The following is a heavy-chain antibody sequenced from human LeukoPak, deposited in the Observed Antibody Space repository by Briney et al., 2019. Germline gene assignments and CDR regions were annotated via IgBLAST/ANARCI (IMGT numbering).Heavy chain of an antibody. CDR1: GGTFSSYT. Sequence: SVKVSCKAYGGTFSSYTISWVRQAPGQGLEWMGRIIPILGIANYAQKFQGRVTITADKSTSTAYMELSSLRSEDTAVYYCARAPCSSTSCYSDLNWFDPWGQGTLVTVSS. CDR2: IIPILGIA. D-gene: IGHD2-2*01. CDR3: ARAPCSSTSCYSDLNWFDP. V-gene: IGHV1-69*02. J-gene: IGHJ5*02.